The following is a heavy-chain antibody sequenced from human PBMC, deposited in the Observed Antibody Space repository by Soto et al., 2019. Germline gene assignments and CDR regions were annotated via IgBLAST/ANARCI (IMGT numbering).Heavy chain of an antibody. D-gene: IGHD1-26*01. J-gene: IGHJ5*02. CDR1: GGSISSSSYY. CDR3: ARQGGLDWFDP. CDR2: IYYSGSN. Sequence: QLQLQESGPGLVKPSETLSLTCTVSGGSISSSSYYWGWIRQPPGKGLEWIGSIYYSGSNYYNPSLKSRVTISVDTSKNQFSLKLSSVTAADTAVYYCARQGGLDWFDPWGQGTLVTVSS. V-gene: IGHV4-39*01.